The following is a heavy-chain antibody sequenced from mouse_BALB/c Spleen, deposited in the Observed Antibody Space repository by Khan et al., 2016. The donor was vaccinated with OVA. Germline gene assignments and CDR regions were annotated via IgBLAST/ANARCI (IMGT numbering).Heavy chain of an antibody. J-gene: IGHJ2*01. V-gene: IGHV3-2*02. Sequence: VQLKQSGPGLVKPSQSLSLTCTVTGYSITSGYAWNWIRQFPGNKLEWMGYISYSGVTSYTPSLKSRISITRDTSKNQFFLQLNSVTTEDTATYYCARWKYYGYYFNYWGQGTT. D-gene: IGHD1-1*01. CDR2: ISYSGVT. CDR1: GYSITSGYA. CDR3: ARWKYYGYYFNY.